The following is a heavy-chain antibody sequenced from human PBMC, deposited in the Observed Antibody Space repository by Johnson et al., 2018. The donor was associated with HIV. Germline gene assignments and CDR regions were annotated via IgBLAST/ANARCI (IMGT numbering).Heavy chain of an antibody. J-gene: IGHJ3*02. CDR2: ISYDGSNK. D-gene: IGHD3-16*01. Sequence: VHLVESGGGVVQPGRSLRLSCVASGFTLGSFGMHWVRQAPGKGLEWVAVISYDGSNKYYADSVKGRLTISRDNSKNTLFLQMNSLRAEDTAVYYCAREATYYDYVWGSYAFDIWGQGTMVTVSS. CDR3: AREATYYDYVWGSYAFDI. CDR1: GFTLGSFG. V-gene: IGHV3-30*03.